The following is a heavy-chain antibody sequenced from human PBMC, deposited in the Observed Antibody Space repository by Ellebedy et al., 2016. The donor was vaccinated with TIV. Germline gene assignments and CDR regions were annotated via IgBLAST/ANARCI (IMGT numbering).Heavy chain of an antibody. J-gene: IGHJ5*02. V-gene: IGHV4-61*08. CDR1: GGSISSGGYY. D-gene: IGHD3-10*01. CDR2: IYYSGST. CDR3: ARGPRRGVPNWFDP. Sequence: SETLSLTCTVSGGSISSGGYYWSWIRQHPGKGLEWIGYIYYSGSTNYNPSLKSRVTISVDTSKNQFSLKLSSVTAADTAVYYCARGPRRGVPNWFDPWGQGTLVTVSS.